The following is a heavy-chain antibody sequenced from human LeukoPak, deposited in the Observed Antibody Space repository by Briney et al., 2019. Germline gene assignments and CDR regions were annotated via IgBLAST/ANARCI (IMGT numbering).Heavy chain of an antibody. CDR2: IKDDGRQK. CDR1: GFTFSSYW. Sequence: PGGSLRLSCAASGFTFSSYWMTWHRQAPGKGLEGVANIKDDGRQKYYMESVKGRLPISRDNAKNSVFLQMSSLRPEDTAVYYCATDGARGWIFWGQGTLVTVSS. D-gene: IGHD3-3*01. J-gene: IGHJ4*02. CDR3: ATDGARGWIF. V-gene: IGHV3-7*01.